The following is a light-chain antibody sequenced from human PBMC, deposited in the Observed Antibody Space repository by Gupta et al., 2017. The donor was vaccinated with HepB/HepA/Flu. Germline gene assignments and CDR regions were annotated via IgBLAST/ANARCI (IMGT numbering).Light chain of an antibody. CDR1: PSITSTY. Sequence: IVLTQSPGTVSLSPGERATLSCRASPSITSTYLAWYQQKPGQAPRLLIYGASRRATCIPDRFSGSGSGTDFTLTIGRLEPEDFALYFCQQYHASPWTFGQGTKVEIK. V-gene: IGKV3-20*01. CDR3: QQYHASPWT. CDR2: GAS. J-gene: IGKJ1*01.